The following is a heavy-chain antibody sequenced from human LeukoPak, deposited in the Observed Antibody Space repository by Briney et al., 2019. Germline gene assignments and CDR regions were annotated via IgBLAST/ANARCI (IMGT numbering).Heavy chain of an antibody. D-gene: IGHD6-19*01. CDR1: GFTFSSNA. CDR3: ARAAGTGWRYCFVY. Sequence: GGSLRLSCAASGFTFSSNAMTWVRQAPGKGLEWVSVISGTGGSVYYADSVKGRFTISRDNSKNTLYLQMDSLRAEDTAVYYCARAAGTGWRYCFVYWGQGTLVTVSS. J-gene: IGHJ4*02. CDR2: ISGTGGSV. V-gene: IGHV3-23*01.